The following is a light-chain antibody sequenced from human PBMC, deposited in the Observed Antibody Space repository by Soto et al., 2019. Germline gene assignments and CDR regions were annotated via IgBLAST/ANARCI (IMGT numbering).Light chain of an antibody. CDR1: QSVSSY. CDR3: QQRSNWPPIT. Sequence: EIVLTHSPATLSLSPGERATLSFSSSQSVSSYLAWYQQKPGQAPRLLIYDAANRATGIPARIGGSGSGTDFTLTISSLEPEDFAVYYCQQRSNWPPITFGQGTRLEIK. V-gene: IGKV3-11*01. CDR2: DAA. J-gene: IGKJ5*01.